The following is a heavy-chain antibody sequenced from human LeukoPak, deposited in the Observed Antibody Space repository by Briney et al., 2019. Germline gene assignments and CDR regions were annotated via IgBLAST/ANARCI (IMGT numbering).Heavy chain of an antibody. CDR2: INGDGSTT. D-gene: IGHD3-10*01. V-gene: IGHV3-74*03. Sequence: GGSLRLSCAASGFTFSTYWINWVRQGPGKGLVWVALINGDGSTTTHADSVKGRFTISRDNAKNTVYLQMNSLRGEDTAVYYCARDYAGSPDYWGQGTLVTVSS. CDR3: ARDYAGSPDY. J-gene: IGHJ4*02. CDR1: GFTFSTYW.